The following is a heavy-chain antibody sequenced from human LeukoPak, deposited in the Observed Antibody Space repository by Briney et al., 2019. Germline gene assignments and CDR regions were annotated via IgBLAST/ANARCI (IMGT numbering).Heavy chain of an antibody. D-gene: IGHD6-13*01. CDR3: ASGRQLGY. CDR2: IKEDGSEK. Sequence: GGSLRLSCAASGFTFSNYWMSWVRQAPGKGLEWVANIKEDGSEKYYVDSVKGRFTISGDNARNSLYLQMNSLRAEDTAVYYCASGRQLGYWGQGTLVTVSS. CDR1: GFTFSNYW. V-gene: IGHV3-7*01. J-gene: IGHJ4*02.